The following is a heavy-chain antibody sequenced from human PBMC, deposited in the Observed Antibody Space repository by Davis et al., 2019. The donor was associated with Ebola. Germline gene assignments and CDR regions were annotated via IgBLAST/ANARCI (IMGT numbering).Heavy chain of an antibody. Sequence: GESLKISCAASGFVFSSYVMSWVRRAPGKGLEWVSTLGLSADTYYADSVKGRFTISRDNSKSTLYLQMNSLRAEDTAVYYCAKDLQYYYGSADYWGQGTLVTVSA. V-gene: IGHV3-23*01. D-gene: IGHD3-10*01. CDR1: GFVFSSYV. CDR2: LGLSADT. CDR3: AKDLQYYYGSADY. J-gene: IGHJ4*02.